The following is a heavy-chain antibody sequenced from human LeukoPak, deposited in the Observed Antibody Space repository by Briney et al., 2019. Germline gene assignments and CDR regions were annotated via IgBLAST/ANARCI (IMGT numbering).Heavy chain of an antibody. CDR2: IYYSGST. Sequence: PSETLSLTCTVSGGSVSSYYWSWIRQPPGKGLEWSGYIYYSGSTNYNPSLKSRVTISVDTSKNPFYLKLSSVTAVDTAVYYCARWNDYYGSGSPTWNEFGFDPWGQGTLVTVSS. D-gene: IGHD3-10*01. J-gene: IGHJ5*02. CDR3: ARWNDYYGSGSPTWNEFGFDP. V-gene: IGHV4-59*02. CDR1: GGSVSSYY.